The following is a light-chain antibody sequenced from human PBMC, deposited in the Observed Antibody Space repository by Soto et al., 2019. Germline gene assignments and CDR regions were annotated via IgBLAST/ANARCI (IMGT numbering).Light chain of an antibody. CDR3: SSYRSSSTLYV. Sequence: QSALTQPASVSGSPGQSITISCTGTNSDVGNYNYVSWYQQFPGKAPKLMIYEVSNRPSGVSNRFSGSKSGNTASLTISGLQADDEADYYCSSYRSSSTLYVFGTGTQLTVL. CDR2: EVS. V-gene: IGLV2-14*01. CDR1: NSDVGNYNY. J-gene: IGLJ1*01.